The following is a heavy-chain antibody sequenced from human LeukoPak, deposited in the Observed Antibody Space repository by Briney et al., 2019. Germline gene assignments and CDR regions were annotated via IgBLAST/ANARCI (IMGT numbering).Heavy chain of an antibody. CDR3: ERDPYDSSGYPPDY. Sequence: GGSLRLSCAASGFRFSSYAMSWVRQAPGKGLEWDSSISGIGDNTYYADSVKGRFTISRDNSKNTLYLQMNSLRAEDTAVYYCERDPYDSSGYPPDYWGQGTLVTVSS. CDR2: ISGIGDNT. V-gene: IGHV3-23*01. CDR1: GFRFSSYA. D-gene: IGHD3-22*01. J-gene: IGHJ4*02.